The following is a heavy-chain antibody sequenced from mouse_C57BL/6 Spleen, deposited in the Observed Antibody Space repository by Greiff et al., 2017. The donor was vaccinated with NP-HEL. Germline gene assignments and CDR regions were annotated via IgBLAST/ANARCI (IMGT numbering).Heavy chain of an antibody. Sequence: VQLQQSGPELVKPGASVKIPCKASGYTFTDYNMDWVKQSHGKSLEWIGDINPNNGGTIYNQKFKGKATLTVDKSSSTAYMELRSLTSEDTAVYYCARRLYDGYYSYYFDYWGQGTTLTVSS. CDR1: GYTFTDYN. CDR2: INPNNGGT. V-gene: IGHV1-18*01. CDR3: ARRLYDGYYSYYFDY. J-gene: IGHJ2*01. D-gene: IGHD2-3*01.